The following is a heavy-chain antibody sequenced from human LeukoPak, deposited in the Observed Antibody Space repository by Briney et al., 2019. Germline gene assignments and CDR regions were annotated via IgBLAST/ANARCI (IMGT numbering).Heavy chain of an antibody. CDR1: GFTFSSSA. CDR3: AKDRQGRNYYYYGMDV. J-gene: IGHJ6*02. D-gene: IGHD6-6*01. V-gene: IGHV3-23*01. CDR2: ITSSGGST. Sequence: HSGGSLRLSCAASGFTFSSSAMSWVRQAPGKGLEWVSAITSSGGSTYYADSVKGRFTISRDNPKNTLYLQMNSLRAEDTAVYYCAKDRQGRNYYYYGMDVWGQGTTVTVSS.